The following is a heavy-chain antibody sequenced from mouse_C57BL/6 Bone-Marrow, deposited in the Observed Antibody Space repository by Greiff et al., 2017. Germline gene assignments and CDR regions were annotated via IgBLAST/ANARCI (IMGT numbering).Heavy chain of an antibody. CDR1: GYAFSSSW. J-gene: IGHJ4*01. CDR3: ARRGVYCGSSYNYAMDY. Sequence: QVQLQQSGPELVKPGASVKISCKASGYAFSSSWMNWVKQRPGKGLEWIGRIYPGDGDTNYNGKFKGKATLTADKSSSTAYMQLSSLTSEVSAVYFCARRGVYCGSSYNYAMDYWGQGTSVTVSS. V-gene: IGHV1-82*01. CDR2: IYPGDGDT. D-gene: IGHD1-1*01.